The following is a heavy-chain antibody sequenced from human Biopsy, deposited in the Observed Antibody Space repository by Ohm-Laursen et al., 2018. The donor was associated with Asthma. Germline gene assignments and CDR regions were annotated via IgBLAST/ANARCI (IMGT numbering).Heavy chain of an antibody. CDR1: GFSLKIGAVG. V-gene: IGHV2-5*01. CDR2: IYWIDDK. Sequence: TQTLTLTCTFSGFSLKIGAVGVGWIRQPPGKAPECLAVIYWIDDKYYSPSLRNRLTVSKDTSRNRVVLAMTNMEPRDTATYFCARAIRLEDFLTGSFTSYFDNWDLGTQVTVSS. D-gene: IGHD3/OR15-3a*01. CDR3: ARAIRLEDFLTGSFTSYFDN. J-gene: IGHJ4*01.